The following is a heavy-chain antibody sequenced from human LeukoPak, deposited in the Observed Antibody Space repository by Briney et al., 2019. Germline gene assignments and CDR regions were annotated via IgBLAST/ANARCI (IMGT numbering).Heavy chain of an antibody. Sequence: GGSLRLSCAASGFTVSNNYMIWVRQAPGKGLECISDIYSGGSPFYAGSVKGRFTISRDNSENTLSLQMDSLSAEDMAVYYCARVASSGPFYYCMDVWVKGSTVTVSS. D-gene: IGHD3-3*01. CDR1: GFTVSNNY. CDR2: IYSGGSP. CDR3: ARVASSGPFYYCMDV. V-gene: IGHV3-66*02. J-gene: IGHJ6*03.